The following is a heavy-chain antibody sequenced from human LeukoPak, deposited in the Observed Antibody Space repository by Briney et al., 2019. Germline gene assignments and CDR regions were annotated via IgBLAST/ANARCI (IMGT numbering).Heavy chain of an antibody. CDR3: ARTLLLSTPYYFDY. CDR1: GYSFTSYW. V-gene: IGHV5-10-1*01. CDR2: IDASDSYT. J-gene: IGHJ4*02. Sequence: GESLKISRKGSGYSFTSYWISWVRQMPGKGLEWMGRIDASDSYTNYSPSFQGHVTISADKSISTAYLQWSSLKASDTAMYYCARTLLLSTPYYFDYWGQGTLVTVSS. D-gene: IGHD2/OR15-2a*01.